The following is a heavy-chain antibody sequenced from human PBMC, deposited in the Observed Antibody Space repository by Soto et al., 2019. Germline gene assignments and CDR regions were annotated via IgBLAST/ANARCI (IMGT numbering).Heavy chain of an antibody. CDR3: AKPGEAQTNDAFDI. V-gene: IGHV3-23*01. CDR1: GFTFSSYA. CDR2: ISGSGGST. Sequence: EVQLLESGGGLVQPGGSLRLSFAASGFTFSSYAMSWVRQAPGKGLEWVSVISGSGGSTYYADSVKGRFTISRDNSNNTMYLQMNSLRAEDTAVYYCAKPGEAQTNDAFDIWGQGTMVTVSS. J-gene: IGHJ3*02. D-gene: IGHD3-10*01.